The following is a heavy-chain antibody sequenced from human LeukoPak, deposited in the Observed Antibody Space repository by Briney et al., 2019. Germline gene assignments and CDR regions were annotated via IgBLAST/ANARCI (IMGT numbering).Heavy chain of an antibody. CDR2: MNPRNGNT. V-gene: IGHV1-8*01. J-gene: IGHJ5*02. Sequence: GASVKVSCKASGFTFTNYDINWVRQATGQGLEWIGWMNPRNGNTGYAQKFQGRVTMTRDTSISTAYMEPRSLRSEDTAVYYRVRDGEGVAISVNYWFDPWGQGTLVTVSS. CDR1: GFTFTNYD. CDR3: VRDGEGVAISVNYWFDP. D-gene: IGHD3-10*01.